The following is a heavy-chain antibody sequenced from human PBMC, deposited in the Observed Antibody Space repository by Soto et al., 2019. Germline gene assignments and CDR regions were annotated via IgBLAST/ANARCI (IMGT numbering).Heavy chain of an antibody. CDR1: GITFSSYA. CDR2: ISTSGDST. CDR3: AKGAGGVATWVYFDC. D-gene: IGHD5-12*01. Sequence: EVQLLESGGGLVQPGGSLRLSCAASGITFSSYAMSWVRQAPGKGLEWVSAISTSGDSTYYADSVKGRFTISRDNSKNTLYLQMNSPRAEDTAVYYCAKGAGGVATWVYFDCWGQGTLLTVSS. V-gene: IGHV3-23*01. J-gene: IGHJ4*02.